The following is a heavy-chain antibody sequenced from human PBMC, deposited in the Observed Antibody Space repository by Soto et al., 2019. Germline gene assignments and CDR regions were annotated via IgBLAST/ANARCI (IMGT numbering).Heavy chain of an antibody. CDR1: GFTFSSYA. CDR3: AKRVEGSGTYYKGPFEY. CDR2: ISVSGGST. D-gene: IGHD3-10*01. J-gene: IGHJ4*02. V-gene: IGHV3-23*01. Sequence: EVQLLESGGGLVQPGGSLRLSCAASGFTFSSYAMTWVCQAPGKGLEWVSGISVSGGSTYYADSVKGRFTISRDNSKNTLYLQMNSLRAEDTAVYYCAKRVEGSGTYYKGPFEYWGQGTLVTVSS.